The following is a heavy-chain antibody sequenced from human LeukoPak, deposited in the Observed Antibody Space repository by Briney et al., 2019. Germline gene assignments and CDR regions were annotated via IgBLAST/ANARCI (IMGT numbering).Heavy chain of an antibody. Sequence: SETLSLTCAVSGGSITSNWWSWVRQSPEKGLEWIGEVHHDGDTNYNPSFKSRVNMSVDKSKKHFSLMLTSVTAADTAVYHCASYYHALGWTFDIWGPGTLVTVSS. J-gene: IGHJ3*02. CDR3: ASYYHALGWTFDI. D-gene: IGHD3-10*01. CDR2: VHHDGDT. CDR1: GGSITSNW. V-gene: IGHV4-4*02.